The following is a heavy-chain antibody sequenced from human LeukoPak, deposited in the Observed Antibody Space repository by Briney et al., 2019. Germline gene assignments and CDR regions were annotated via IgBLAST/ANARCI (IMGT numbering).Heavy chain of an antibody. V-gene: IGHV4-34*01. D-gene: IGHD3-10*01. CDR2: INHSGST. Sequence: SETLSLTCAVYGGSFSGYYWSWIRQPPGKGLEWIGEINHSGSTNYNPSLKSRVTISVDTSKNQFSLKLSSVTAADTAVYYCARGMGFGENYGPSIWFDPWGQGTLVTVSS. CDR3: ARGMGFGENYGPSIWFDP. CDR1: GGSFSGYY. J-gene: IGHJ5*02.